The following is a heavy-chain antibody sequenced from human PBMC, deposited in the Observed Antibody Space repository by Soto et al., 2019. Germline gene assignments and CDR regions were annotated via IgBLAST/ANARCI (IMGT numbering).Heavy chain of an antibody. V-gene: IGHV1-18*04. CDR2: ISAYNGNT. CDR1: GYTFTSYA. D-gene: IGHD3-22*01. Sequence: APVKVPCTASGYTFTSYAITWLRQSPAQGLDGLRLISAYNGNTNYAKKLPGKVTMTTHTPQITAYKELRSLTRDDTALYSCARMRLYSRGYYPFDYWGQGIRVSV. J-gene: IGHJ4*02. CDR3: ARMRLYSRGYYPFDY.